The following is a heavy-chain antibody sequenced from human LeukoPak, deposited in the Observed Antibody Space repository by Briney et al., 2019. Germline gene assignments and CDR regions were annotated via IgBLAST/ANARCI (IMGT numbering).Heavy chain of an antibody. Sequence: AASVKVSCKASGYTFTSYYMHWVRQAPGQGLEWMGIINPSGGSTSYAQKFQGRVTMTGDTSTSTVYMELSSLRSEDTAVYYCARAVSSGYYSDYWGQGTLVTVSS. CDR1: GYTFTSYY. J-gene: IGHJ4*02. CDR2: INPSGGST. V-gene: IGHV1-46*01. D-gene: IGHD3-22*01. CDR3: ARAVSSGYYSDY.